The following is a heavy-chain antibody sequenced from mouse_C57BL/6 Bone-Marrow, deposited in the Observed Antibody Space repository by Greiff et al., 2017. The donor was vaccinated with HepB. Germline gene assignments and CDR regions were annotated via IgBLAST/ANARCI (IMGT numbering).Heavy chain of an antibody. D-gene: IGHD2-4*01. CDR1: GYTFTSYW. J-gene: IGHJ4*01. V-gene: IGHV1-69*01. Sequence: VQLQQPGAELVMPGASVKLSCKASGYTFTSYWMHWVKQRPGQGLEWIGEIDPSDSYTNYNQKFKGKSTLTVDKSSSTAYMQLSSLTSEDSAVYYWAREDDFPLYYYAMDYWGQGTSVTVSS. CDR2: IDPSDSYT. CDR3: AREDDFPLYYYAMDY.